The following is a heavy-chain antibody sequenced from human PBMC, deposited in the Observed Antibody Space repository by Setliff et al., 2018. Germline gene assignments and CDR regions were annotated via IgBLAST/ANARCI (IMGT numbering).Heavy chain of an antibody. J-gene: IGHJ4*02. V-gene: IGHV3-30*15. CDR3: AKEVPYDNGFIYLDY. Sequence: LRLSCAASGFTFSSYAMHWVRQAPGKGLEWVAVISYDGSNKYYADSVKGRFTISRDNSKNTLYLQMSSLRPEDTAVHYCAKEVPYDNGFIYLDYWGLGTLVTVSS. CDR2: ISYDGSNK. CDR1: GFTFSSYA. D-gene: IGHD3-22*01.